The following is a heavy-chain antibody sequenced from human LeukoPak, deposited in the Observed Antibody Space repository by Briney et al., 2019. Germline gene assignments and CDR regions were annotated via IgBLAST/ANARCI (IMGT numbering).Heavy chain of an antibody. CDR2: FDPEDGET. J-gene: IGHJ6*04. CDR1: GYTLTELS. D-gene: IGHD6-19*01. Sequence: ASVKVSCKVSGYTLTELSMHWVRQAPGKGLEWMGGFDPEDGETIYAQKFQGRVTMTEDTSTDVAYMELSSLRSEDTAVYYCATGESSGVYYYYGMDVWGKGTTVTVSS. V-gene: IGHV1-24*01. CDR3: ATGESSGVYYYYGMDV.